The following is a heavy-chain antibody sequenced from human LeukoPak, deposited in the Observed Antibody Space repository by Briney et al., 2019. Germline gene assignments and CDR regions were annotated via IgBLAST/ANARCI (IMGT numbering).Heavy chain of an antibody. D-gene: IGHD6-19*01. Sequence: SETLSLTCTVSRGSISSYYWSWIRQPPGKGLEWIGYIYYSGSTNYNPSLKSRVTISVDTSKNQFSLKLSSVTAADTAVYYCARCIAVAGSPLNWFDPWGQGTLVTVSS. CDR3: ARCIAVAGSPLNWFDP. CDR1: RGSISSYY. CDR2: IYYSGST. J-gene: IGHJ5*02. V-gene: IGHV4-59*01.